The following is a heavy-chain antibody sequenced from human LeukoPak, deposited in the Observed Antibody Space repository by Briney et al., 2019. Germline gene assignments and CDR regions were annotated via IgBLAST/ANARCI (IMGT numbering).Heavy chain of an antibody. Sequence: GGSLRLSCAASGFTFSSYWMSWVRQAPGKGLEWVANIKQDGSEEYYVDSVKGRFTISRDNAKNSLYLQMNSLRAEDTAVYYCARDQKYYYDSSGYGYWGQGTLVTVSS. V-gene: IGHV3-7*01. D-gene: IGHD3-22*01. CDR3: ARDQKYYYDSSGYGY. J-gene: IGHJ4*02. CDR2: IKQDGSEE. CDR1: GFTFSSYW.